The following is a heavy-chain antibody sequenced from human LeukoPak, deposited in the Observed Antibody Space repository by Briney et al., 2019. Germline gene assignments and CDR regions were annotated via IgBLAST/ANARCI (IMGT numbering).Heavy chain of an antibody. D-gene: IGHD3-3*01. Sequence: SETLSLTCIVSGGSIDSYYWSWIRQPPGKELAWIGYLTNSGSTKYNPSLNSRVTLSEDTSRNQVSLKLKYVTAADTAVYFCARHRRNDFWSGLGYYYMDVWGTGITVTVSS. CDR3: ARHRRNDFWSGLGYYYMDV. J-gene: IGHJ6*03. CDR2: LTNSGST. V-gene: IGHV4-59*08. CDR1: GGSIDSYY.